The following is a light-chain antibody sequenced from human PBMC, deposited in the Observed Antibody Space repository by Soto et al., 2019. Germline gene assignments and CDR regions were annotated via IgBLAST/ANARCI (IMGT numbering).Light chain of an antibody. J-gene: IGLJ2*01. V-gene: IGLV2-14*03. CDR3: SSYGATSTL. CDR2: DVS. Sequence: QSALTQPASVSGSPGQSITIPCTGSSSDIGLYTFVSWYQQHPGKAPKLLIYDVSYRPSGISDRFSGSKSGNTASLNISGLQPEDEADYYCSSYGATSTLFGGGTKLTVL. CDR1: SSDIGLYTF.